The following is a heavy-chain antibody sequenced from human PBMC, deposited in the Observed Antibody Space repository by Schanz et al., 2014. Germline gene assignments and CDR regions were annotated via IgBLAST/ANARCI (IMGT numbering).Heavy chain of an antibody. Sequence: EVQLLESGGGLVKPGGSLRLSCAASGFTFFGSFAMSWVRQAPGKGLEWVGHIRSKPNNYAAEYAASMKGRFTISRDESKNTLYLQRNSQRAEDTAVYYCAREHPSYFDFWNGSQNAFDYWGQGTLVTVSS. V-gene: IGHV3-73*01. CDR2: IRSKPNNYAA. J-gene: IGHJ4*02. CDR3: AREHPSYFDFWNGSQNAFDY. D-gene: IGHD3-3*01. CDR1: GFTFFGSFA.